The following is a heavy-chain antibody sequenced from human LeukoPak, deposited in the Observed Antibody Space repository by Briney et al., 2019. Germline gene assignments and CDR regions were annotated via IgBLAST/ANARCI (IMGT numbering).Heavy chain of an antibody. Sequence: GASVKVSCKASGYTFTGYYMHWVRQAPGQGLEWMGWINPNSGGTNYAQKFQGRVTMTRDASISTAYMELSRLRSDDTAVYYCARDMGQQLVLESSDYWGQGTLVTVSS. D-gene: IGHD6-13*01. CDR1: GYTFTGYY. J-gene: IGHJ4*02. V-gene: IGHV1-2*02. CDR2: INPNSGGT. CDR3: ARDMGQQLVLESSDY.